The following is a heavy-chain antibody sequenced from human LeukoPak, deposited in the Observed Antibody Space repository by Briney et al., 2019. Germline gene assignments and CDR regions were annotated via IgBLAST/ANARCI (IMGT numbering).Heavy chain of an antibody. V-gene: IGHV1-69*05. J-gene: IGHJ6*03. Sequence: SSVKVSCKASGGTFSSYAISWVRQAPGQRLEWMGRIIPIFGTANYAQKFQGRVTITTDESTSTAYMELSSLRSEDTAVYYCASSPPPYYYMDVWGKGTTVTVSS. CDR1: GGTFSSYA. CDR2: IIPIFGTA. CDR3: ASSPPPYYYMDV.